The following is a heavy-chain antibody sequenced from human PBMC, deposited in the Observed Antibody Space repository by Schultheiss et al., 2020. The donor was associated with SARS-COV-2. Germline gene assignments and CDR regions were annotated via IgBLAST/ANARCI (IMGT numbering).Heavy chain of an antibody. CDR1: GGSFSGYY. Sequence: SETLSLTCAVYGGSFSGYYWSWIRQPPGKGLEWIGYLYYIGITNYNPSLKSRVTISVDRSKNQFSLKLSSVTAADTAVYYCARVRGRESWFDPWGQGTLVTVSS. CDR3: ARVRGRESWFDP. D-gene: IGHD3-10*01. CDR2: LYYIGIT. V-gene: IGHV4-59*12. J-gene: IGHJ5*02.